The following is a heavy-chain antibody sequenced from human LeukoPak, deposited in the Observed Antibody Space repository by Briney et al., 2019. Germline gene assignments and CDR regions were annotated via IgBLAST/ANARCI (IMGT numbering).Heavy chain of an antibody. Sequence: PGGSLRLSCAASGFTFSSYAMHWVRQAPGKGLEGVAVISYDGSNKYYADSVKGRFTISRDNSKNTLYLQMNSLRAEDTAVYYCARAQGNYGDYDYYYGMDVWGQGTTVTVSS. D-gene: IGHD4-17*01. J-gene: IGHJ6*02. CDR3: ARAQGNYGDYDYYYGMDV. CDR1: GFTFSSYA. V-gene: IGHV3-30-3*01. CDR2: ISYDGSNK.